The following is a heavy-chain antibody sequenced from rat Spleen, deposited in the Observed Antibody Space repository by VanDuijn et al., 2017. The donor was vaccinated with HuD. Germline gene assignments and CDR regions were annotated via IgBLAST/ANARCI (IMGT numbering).Heavy chain of an antibody. D-gene: IGHD1-9*01. CDR2: IGTGGGNT. Sequence: EVQLVDHGGGLVQPGRSLKLSCVPSGFSFSMYGMAWVRQAPTKGLEWVASIGTGGGNTYYRDSVKGRFTISRDNAKSTLYLQVDSLRSEDTAIYYCARPTTGIPFNYWGQGVMVTVSS. J-gene: IGHJ2*01. V-gene: IGHV5S13*01. CDR1: GFSFSMYG. CDR3: ARPTTGIPFNY.